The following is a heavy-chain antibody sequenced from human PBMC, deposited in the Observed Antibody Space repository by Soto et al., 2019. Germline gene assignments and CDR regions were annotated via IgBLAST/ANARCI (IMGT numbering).Heavy chain of an antibody. D-gene: IGHD6-19*01. CDR1: GFTFSDYY. Sequence: GGSLRLSCAASGFTFSDYYMSWIRQAPGKGLEWVSYISSSGSTIYYADSVKGRFTISRDNAKNSLYLQMNSLRAEDTAVYYCAAVADPAAFDIWGQGTMVTVSS. V-gene: IGHV3-11*01. CDR2: ISSSGSTI. CDR3: AAVADPAAFDI. J-gene: IGHJ3*02.